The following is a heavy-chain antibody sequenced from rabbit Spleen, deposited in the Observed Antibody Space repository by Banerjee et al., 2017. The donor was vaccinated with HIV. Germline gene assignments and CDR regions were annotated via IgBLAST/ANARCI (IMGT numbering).Heavy chain of an antibody. J-gene: IGHJ4*01. Sequence: QSLEESGGDLVKPGASLTLTCTASGLSFSDSDFMYWVRQAPGKGLEWIACIYAGSRGNTYCASWAKGRFTITKTSSTTVTLQMTSLTSADTATYFRARNDAVYPSNGYAIDLWGPGTLVTVS. CDR3: ARNDAVYPSNGYAIDL. CDR2: IYAGSRGNT. D-gene: IGHD6-1*01. V-gene: IGHV1S40*01. CDR1: GLSFSDSDF.